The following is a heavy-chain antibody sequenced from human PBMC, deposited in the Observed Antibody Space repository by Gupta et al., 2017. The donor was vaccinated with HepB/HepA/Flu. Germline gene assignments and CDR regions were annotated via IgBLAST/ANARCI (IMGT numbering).Heavy chain of an antibody. V-gene: IGHV4-59*08. CDR1: GGSIRNYY. CDR2: VYHSGNT. CDR3: ARHTFVYNWFDP. J-gene: IGHJ5*02. Sequence: QVQLQESGPGLVKPSETLSLTCSVSGGSIRNYYWSWIRQPLGKGLEWIGFVYHSGNTNYNPSLKSRVSISVDTSNNQLSLRLNSVTASDTAVYYCARHTFVYNWFDPWGRGTLGTVSS.